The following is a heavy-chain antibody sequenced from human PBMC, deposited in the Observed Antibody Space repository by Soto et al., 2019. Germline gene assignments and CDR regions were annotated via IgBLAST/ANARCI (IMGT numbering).Heavy chain of an antibody. D-gene: IGHD3-3*01. Sequence: QVQLVESGGGVVQPGRSLRLSCAASGFTFSSYGMHWVRQAPGKGLEWVAVISYDGSNKYYADSVKGRFTISRDNSKNTLYLQMNSLRDEDTAVYYCAKVYMEWSDYYYYGMDVWGQGTTVTVSS. CDR1: GFTFSSYG. V-gene: IGHV3-30*18. CDR3: AKVYMEWSDYYYYGMDV. J-gene: IGHJ6*02. CDR2: ISYDGSNK.